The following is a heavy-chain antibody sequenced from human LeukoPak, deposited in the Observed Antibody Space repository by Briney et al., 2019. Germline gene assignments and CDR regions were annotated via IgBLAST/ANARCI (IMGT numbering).Heavy chain of an antibody. CDR3: ARVRGDLRKDY. V-gene: IGHV4-59*02. D-gene: IGHD3-10*01. CDR1: RVSVNYYY. CDR2: VSYTGST. Sequence: PSETLSLTCTFSRVSVNYYYWSWIRQPPGKGLEWIGYVSYTGSTDYNPSLKSRVTMSVDTSKNQFSLKLTSVTAADTAFYYCARVRGDLRKDYRGPGTLVTVSS. J-gene: IGHJ4*02.